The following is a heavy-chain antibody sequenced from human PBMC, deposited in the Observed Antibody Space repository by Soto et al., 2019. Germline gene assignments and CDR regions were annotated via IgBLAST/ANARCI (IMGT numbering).Heavy chain of an antibody. CDR2: IYYSGNT. CDR3: ARIPVDTSMIYWLDP. CDR1: GGSVSSGDYY. Sequence: SETLSLTCTVSGGSVSSGDYYWSWIRQPPGKGLEWIGYIYYSGNTNYNPSLKSRVIISVDTSKNLFSPKLTSVTAADTAVYYCARIPVDTSMIYWLDPWGQGTLVTVSS. J-gene: IGHJ5*02. D-gene: IGHD5-18*01. V-gene: IGHV4-61*08.